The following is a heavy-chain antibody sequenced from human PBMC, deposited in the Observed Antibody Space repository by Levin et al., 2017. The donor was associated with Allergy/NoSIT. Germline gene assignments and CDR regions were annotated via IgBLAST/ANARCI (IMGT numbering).Heavy chain of an antibody. CDR2: IVQGASTT. V-gene: IGHV3-23*03. CDR3: AKDQEGGYSYGYE. Sequence: GESLKISCAASGFSVSTYGMSWVRQAPGKGLEWVSAIVQGASTTFYADSVKGRFTISRDNSKNTLYLVMNSLRAEDTAVYYCAKDQEGGYSYGYEWGQGTLVTVSS. J-gene: IGHJ4*02. D-gene: IGHD5-18*01. CDR1: GFSVSTYG.